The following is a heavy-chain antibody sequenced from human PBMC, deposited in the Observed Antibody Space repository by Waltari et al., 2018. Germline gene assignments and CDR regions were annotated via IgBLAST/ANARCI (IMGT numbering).Heavy chain of an antibody. J-gene: IGHJ5*02. Sequence: QVQLVQSGAEVKKPGASVKVSCKASGYTFTSYYMHWVRQAPGQGLEWMGRINPNSGGTNYAQKFQGRVTMTRDTSISTAYMELSRLRSDDTAVYYCARAITMVQSNWFDPWGQGTLVTVSS. D-gene: IGHD3-10*01. CDR2: INPNSGGT. CDR3: ARAITMVQSNWFDP. CDR1: GYTFTSYY. V-gene: IGHV1-2*06.